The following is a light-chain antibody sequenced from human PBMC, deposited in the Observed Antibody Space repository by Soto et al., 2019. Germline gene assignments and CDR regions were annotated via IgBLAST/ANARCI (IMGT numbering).Light chain of an antibody. CDR3: SSYITTNSRV. V-gene: IGLV2-14*01. CDR2: EVS. J-gene: IGLJ1*01. CDR1: SGYIGNFNF. Sequence: QSVLTQPASVSGSPGQSITISCTGTSGYIGNFNFVSWYQQHPGKAPKLMIYEVSNRPSGVSDRFSGSKSGNTASLTISGLQAEDEADYYCSSYITTNSRVFGTGTKVT.